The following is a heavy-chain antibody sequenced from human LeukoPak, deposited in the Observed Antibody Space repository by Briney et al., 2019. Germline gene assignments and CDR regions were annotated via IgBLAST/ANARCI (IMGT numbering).Heavy chain of an antibody. CDR2: IIPSFGTA. D-gene: IGHD2-15*01. V-gene: IGHV1-69*13. J-gene: IGHJ3*02. Sequence: SVKVSCKASGGTFSSYAISWVRQAPGQGLEWMGGIIPSFGTANYAQKFQGRVTITADESTSTAYMELSSLRSEDTAVYYCARDRRGYCSGGSCYPANHDAFDIWGQGTMVTVSS. CDR3: ARDRRGYCSGGSCYPANHDAFDI. CDR1: GGTFSSYA.